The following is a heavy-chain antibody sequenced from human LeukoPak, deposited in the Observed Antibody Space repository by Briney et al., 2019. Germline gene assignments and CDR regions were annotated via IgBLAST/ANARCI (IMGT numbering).Heavy chain of an antibody. CDR2: ISGSGGST. CDR3: VRNIAAAWWY. V-gene: IGHV3-23*01. J-gene: IGHJ4*02. Sequence: GGSLRLSCAASGFTFSSCAMGWVRQAPGKGLEWVSTISGSGGSTYYADSVKGRFTISRDNSKNTLYLQMSSLRAEDTAVYYCVRNIAAAWWYWGQGTLVTVSS. D-gene: IGHD6-13*01. CDR1: GFTFSSCA.